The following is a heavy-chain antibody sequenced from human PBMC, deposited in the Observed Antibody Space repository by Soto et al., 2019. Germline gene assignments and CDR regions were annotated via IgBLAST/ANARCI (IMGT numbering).Heavy chain of an antibody. V-gene: IGHV3-30*18. J-gene: IGHJ4*02. CDR1: GFTFSSYG. CDR2: ISYDGSNK. Sequence: QVQLVESGGGVVQPGRSLRLSCAASGFTFSSYGMHWVRQAPGKGLEWVAVISYDGSNKYYADSVKGRFTISRDNSKNTLYLQMNSLRAEDTAVYYCAKDRFPYDSSGYCDYWGQGTLVTVSS. CDR3: AKDRFPYDSSGYCDY. D-gene: IGHD3-22*01.